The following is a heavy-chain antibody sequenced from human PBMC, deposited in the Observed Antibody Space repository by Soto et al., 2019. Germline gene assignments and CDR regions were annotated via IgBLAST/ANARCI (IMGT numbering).Heavy chain of an antibody. CDR1: GYSFTSYW. V-gene: IGHV5-10-1*01. D-gene: IGHD5-12*01. J-gene: IGHJ6*02. CDR2: IDPSDSYT. CDR3: ARLSDGGYDLYYYYGMDV. Sequence: GESLKISCKGSGYSFTSYWISWVRQMPGKGLEWMGRIDPSDSYTNYSPSFQGHVTISADKSISTAYLRWSSLKASDTAMYYCARLSDGGYDLYYYYGMDVWGQGTTVTVSS.